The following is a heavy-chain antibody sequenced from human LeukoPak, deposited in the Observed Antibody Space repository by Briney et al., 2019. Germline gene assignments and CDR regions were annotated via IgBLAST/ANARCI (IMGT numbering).Heavy chain of an antibody. CDR1: GGSISSTTYY. CDR3: ARFAEHYDFWSGYSS. Sequence: SETLSLTCTVSGGSISSTTYYWGWIRQPPGKGLEWIGSIYYSGSTYYNPSLKSRVTISVDTSKNQFSLKLSSVTAADTAVYYCARFAEHYDFWSGYSSWGQGTLVTVSS. CDR2: IYYSGST. D-gene: IGHD3-3*01. J-gene: IGHJ4*02. V-gene: IGHV4-39*07.